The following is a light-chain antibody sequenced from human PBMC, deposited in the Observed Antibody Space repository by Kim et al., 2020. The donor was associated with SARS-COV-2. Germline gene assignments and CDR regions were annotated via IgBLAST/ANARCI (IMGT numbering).Light chain of an antibody. CDR2: SAS. J-gene: IGKJ1*01. V-gene: IGKV1-27*01. Sequence: PAAGDEGTISCRATQGISNNLAWYQQKQWKVPQLLIYSASTLESVVPSRFRGSGSGTDFTHTINSVQPEDVATYYCLKYKNAPWTFGQGAKVDIK. CDR3: LKYKNAPWT. CDR1: QGISNN.